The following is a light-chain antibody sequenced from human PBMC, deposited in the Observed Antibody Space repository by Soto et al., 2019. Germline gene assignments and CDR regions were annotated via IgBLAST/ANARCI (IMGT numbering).Light chain of an antibody. CDR1: SSNIGSNY. Sequence: QSVLTQPPSASATPGQRVTISCSGRSSNIGSNYVYWYQQLPRTAPKLLIYSHDQRPSGVPDRFSGSKSGTSASLAISGLRSEVEADYYCATWDDRLSGWVFGGGTKLTVL. J-gene: IGLJ3*02. CDR2: SHD. V-gene: IGLV1-47*02. CDR3: ATWDDRLSGWV.